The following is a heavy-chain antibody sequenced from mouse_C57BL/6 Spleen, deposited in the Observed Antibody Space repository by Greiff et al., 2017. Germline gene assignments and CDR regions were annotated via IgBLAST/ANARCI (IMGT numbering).Heavy chain of an antibody. CDR3: VRDKELVPFAY. CDR2: IRSKSSNYAT. J-gene: IGHJ3*01. D-gene: IGHD4-1*01. Sequence: EVKLVESGGGLVQPKGSLKLSCAASGFTFNTYAMHWVRQAPGKGVEWVARIRSKSSNYATYYADSVKDRFTISRDDSQSMLYLHMNKLKNEDTAMYYCVRDKELVPFAYWGQGTLVTVSA. V-gene: IGHV10-3*01. CDR1: GFTFNTYA.